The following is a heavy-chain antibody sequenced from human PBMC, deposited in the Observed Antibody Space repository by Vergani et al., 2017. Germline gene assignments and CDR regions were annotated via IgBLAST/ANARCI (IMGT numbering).Heavy chain of an antibody. CDR1: GFTFSDYY. J-gene: IGHJ2*01. CDR3: ARGGTSYGGNSWPWYFDL. D-gene: IGHD4-23*01. V-gene: IGHV3-11*06. Sequence: QVQLVESGGGLVKPGGSLRLSCAASGFTFSDYYMSWIRQAPGKGLEWVSYISSSSSYTNYADSVKGRFTISRDNAKNSLYLQMNSLRAEDTAVDYCARGGTSYGGNSWPWYFDLWGRGTLVTVSS. CDR2: ISSSSSYT.